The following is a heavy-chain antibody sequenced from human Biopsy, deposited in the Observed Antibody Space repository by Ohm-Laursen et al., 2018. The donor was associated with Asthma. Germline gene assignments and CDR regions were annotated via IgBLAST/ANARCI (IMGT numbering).Heavy chain of an antibody. V-gene: IGHV1-69*13. J-gene: IGHJ6*02. D-gene: IGHD4-17*01. CDR2: IIPIFDTP. CDR3: VTSGGDYGYFGLDV. Sequence: ALVKVSCKASGGTFSSHSISWVRQAPGQGLEWMGGIIPIFDTPNYAQKFQGRVTITADESTTTAYMELSSLRSEDTAVYYCVTSGGDYGYFGLDVWGQGTTVTVSS. CDR1: GGTFSSHS.